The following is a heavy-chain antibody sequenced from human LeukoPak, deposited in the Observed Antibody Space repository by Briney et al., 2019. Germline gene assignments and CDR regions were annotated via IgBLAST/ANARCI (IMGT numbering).Heavy chain of an antibody. Sequence: GGSLRLSCAASGFTFSSYSMNWVRQAPGKGLEWVSYISSSSSTIYYADSVKGRFTISRDNAKNSLYLQMNSLRDEDTAVYYCARDPLPCCSSTSCSKLPYYYYGMDVWGQGTTVTVSS. CDR3: ARDPLPCCSSTSCSKLPYYYYGMDV. D-gene: IGHD2-2*01. CDR1: GFTFSSYS. V-gene: IGHV3-48*02. J-gene: IGHJ6*02. CDR2: ISSSSSTI.